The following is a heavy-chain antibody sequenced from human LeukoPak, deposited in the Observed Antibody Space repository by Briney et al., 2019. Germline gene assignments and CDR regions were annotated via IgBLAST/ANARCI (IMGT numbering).Heavy chain of an antibody. CDR3: ARVVSSSWYGTRKEYYYYYYMDV. V-gene: IGHV4-4*07. Sequence: SETLSLTCTVSGDSISSYYWSWIRQPAGKGLEWIGRIYTSGSTNYNPSLKSRVTISVDTSKNQFSLKFSSVTAADTAVYYCARVVSSSWYGTRKEYYYYYYMDVWGKGTTVTVSS. CDR1: GDSISSYY. D-gene: IGHD6-13*01. CDR2: IYTSGST. J-gene: IGHJ6*03.